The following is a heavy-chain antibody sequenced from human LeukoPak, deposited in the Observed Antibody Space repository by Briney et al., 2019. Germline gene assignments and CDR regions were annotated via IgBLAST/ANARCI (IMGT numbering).Heavy chain of an antibody. CDR3: ARGGNGYNWNQWEDWFDP. CDR2: MYYRGNT. V-gene: IGHV4-39*07. D-gene: IGHD1-20*01. J-gene: IGHJ5*02. Sequence: PSETLSLTCTVSGGSISTITYYWGWIRQPPGKGLEWVGHMYYRGNTFYNPSLKSRVTISVDTSKNQFSLKLSSVTAADTAVYYCARGGNGYNWNQWEDWFDPWGQGTLVTVSS. CDR1: GGSISTITYY.